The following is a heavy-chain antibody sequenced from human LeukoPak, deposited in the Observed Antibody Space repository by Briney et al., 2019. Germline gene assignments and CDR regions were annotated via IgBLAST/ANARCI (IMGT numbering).Heavy chain of an antibody. D-gene: IGHD3-10*01. Sequence: SETLSLTCAVYGGSFGGYYWSWIRQPPGKGLEWIGEINHSGSTNYNPSLKSRVTISVDTSKNQFSLKLSSVTAADTAVYYCARRVLLWFGDPYNWFDPWGQGTLVTVSS. J-gene: IGHJ5*02. CDR2: INHSGST. CDR1: GGSFGGYY. V-gene: IGHV4-34*01. CDR3: ARRVLLWFGDPYNWFDP.